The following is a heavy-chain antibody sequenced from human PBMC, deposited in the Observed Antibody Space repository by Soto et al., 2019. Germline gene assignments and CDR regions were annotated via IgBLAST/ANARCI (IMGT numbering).Heavy chain of an antibody. CDR2: IYYSGST. V-gene: IGHV4-31*03. Sequence: QVQLEQSGPGLVKPSQTLSLTCTVSGDSVSSAGYYWSWIRQHPGQGLEWVGYIYYSGSTFYNPSLKSRDAMSLDRYKNQLSLKLKSVDAAYTAVYYCTRSGVTGVVISSKWIDPWGQGTLVTVSS. CDR1: GDSVSSAGYY. CDR3: TRSGVTGVVISSKWIDP. D-gene: IGHD3-3*01. J-gene: IGHJ5*02.